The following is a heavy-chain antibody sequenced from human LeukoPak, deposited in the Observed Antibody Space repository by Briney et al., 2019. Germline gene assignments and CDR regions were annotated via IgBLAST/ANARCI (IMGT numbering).Heavy chain of an antibody. J-gene: IGHJ5*02. V-gene: IGHV4-34*01. Sequence: SETLSLTCAVYGGSFSGYYWSWIRQPPGKGLEWIGEINHSGSTKYNLAPKSRVTISVDTSKNQFSLKLSSVTAADTAVYYCAGHRTYYYDSSGYHWFDPWGQGTLVTVSS. D-gene: IGHD3-22*01. CDR3: AGHRTYYYDSSGYHWFDP. CDR2: INHSGST. CDR1: GGSFSGYY.